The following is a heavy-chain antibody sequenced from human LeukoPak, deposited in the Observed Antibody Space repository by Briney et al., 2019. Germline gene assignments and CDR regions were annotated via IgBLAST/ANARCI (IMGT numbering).Heavy chain of an antibody. J-gene: IGHJ4*02. D-gene: IGHD5-24*01. CDR1: GFTVSSTY. CDR2: LYSDGTT. CDR3: AKGDRRAGYRFDC. Sequence: TGGSLRLSCAASGFTVSSTYMNWVRQAPGKGLEWVSILYSDGTTYNADSVKGRFTISRDNSKNTLYLQMNSLRAEDTAAYYCAKGDRRAGYRFDCWGQGTLVTVSS. V-gene: IGHV3-53*01.